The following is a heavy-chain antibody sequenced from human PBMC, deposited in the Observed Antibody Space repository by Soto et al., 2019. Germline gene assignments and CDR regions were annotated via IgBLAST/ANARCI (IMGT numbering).Heavy chain of an antibody. J-gene: IGHJ4*02. Sequence: QMQVVQSGPEVKRPGTSVKVSCKVSGFTFGSSAVQWVRQARGQRLEWIGWIAVGSGKTNYAEFLQERVTIIRDMSISSVFMVVSGLKFEDTAIYYCATDDMTVALWGQGTLVTVSS. CDR1: GFTFGSSA. CDR3: ATDDMTVAL. V-gene: IGHV1-58*01. CDR2: IAVGSGKT. D-gene: IGHD3-22*01.